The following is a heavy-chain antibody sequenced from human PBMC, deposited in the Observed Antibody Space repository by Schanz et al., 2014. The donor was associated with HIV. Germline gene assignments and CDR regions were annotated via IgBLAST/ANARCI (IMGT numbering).Heavy chain of an antibody. V-gene: IGHV3-21*02. Sequence: EVQLMESGGRLVKPGESLILSCVTSGFTLSGYSMNWVRQAPGKGLEWVSTISSSGGSTYSADSVKGRFTISRDNSKNTLYLQMNSLRADDTAVYYCAKGFSGYYSEDYFDYWGQGTLVTVSS. CDR3: AKGFSGYYSEDYFDY. CDR1: GFTLSGYS. CDR2: ISSSGGST. D-gene: IGHD3-22*01. J-gene: IGHJ4*02.